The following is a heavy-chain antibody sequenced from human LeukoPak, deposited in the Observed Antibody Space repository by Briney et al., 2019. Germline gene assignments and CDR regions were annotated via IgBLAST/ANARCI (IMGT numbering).Heavy chain of an antibody. V-gene: IGHV1-18*01. CDR2: ISAYNGNT. Sequence: ASVKVSCKASGYTFTSYGISWVRQAPGQGLEWMGWISAYNGNTNYAQKLRGRVTMTTDTSTSTAYMELRSLRSDDTAVYYCARACYYYDSSGYHWYFDLWGRGTLVTVSS. D-gene: IGHD3-22*01. CDR1: GYTFTSYG. CDR3: ARACYYYDSSGYHWYFDL. J-gene: IGHJ2*01.